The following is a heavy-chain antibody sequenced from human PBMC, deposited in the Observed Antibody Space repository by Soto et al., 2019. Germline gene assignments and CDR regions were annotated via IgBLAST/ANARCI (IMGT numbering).Heavy chain of an antibody. J-gene: IGHJ6*02. CDR3: ARDRYYGSERDYYYYGMDV. V-gene: IGHV4-59*01. CDR2: IYHSGST. Sequence: SETLSLTCTVSGGSISSYYWSWIRQPPGKGLEWIGYIYHSGSTNYNPSLKSRVTISVDTSKNQFSLKLSSVTAADTAVYYCARDRYYGSERDYYYYGMDVWGQGTTVTVSS. CDR1: GGSISSYY. D-gene: IGHD3-10*01.